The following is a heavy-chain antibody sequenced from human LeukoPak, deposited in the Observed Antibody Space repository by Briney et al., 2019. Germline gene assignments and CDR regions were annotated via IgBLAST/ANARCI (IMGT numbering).Heavy chain of an antibody. CDR2: ISAYNGNT. Sequence: ASVKVSCKASGYTFTSYGISWVRQAPGQGLEWMGWISAYNGNTNYAQKLQGRVTMTSDTSTSTVYMELKSLRSEDTAVYFCARVGTTGATADNWGQGTLVTVSS. CDR3: ARVGTTGATADN. V-gene: IGHV1-18*01. CDR1: GYTFTSYG. D-gene: IGHD4-11*01. J-gene: IGHJ4*02.